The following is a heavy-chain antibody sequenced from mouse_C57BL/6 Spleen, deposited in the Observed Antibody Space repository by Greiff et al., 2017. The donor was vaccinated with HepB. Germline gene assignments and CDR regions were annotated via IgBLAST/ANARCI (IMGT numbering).Heavy chain of an antibody. CDR3: ARVRGYDGIYAMDY. Sequence: VKQSCKASGYTFTSYWMHWVKQRPGQGLEWIGYINPSSGYTKYNQKFKDKATLTADKSSSTAYMQLSSLTYEDSAVYYCARVRGYDGIYAMDYWGQGTSVNVAS. CDR2: INPSSGYT. D-gene: IGHD2-2*01. J-gene: IGHJ4*01. CDR1: GYTFTSYW. V-gene: IGHV1-7*01.